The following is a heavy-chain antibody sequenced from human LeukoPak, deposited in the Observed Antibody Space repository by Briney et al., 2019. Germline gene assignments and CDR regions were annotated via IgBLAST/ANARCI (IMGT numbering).Heavy chain of an antibody. CDR2: ISMSSTTI. CDR1: GFSFTSYY. V-gene: IGHV3-11*04. D-gene: IGHD3-3*01. CDR3: AKDLDFWSGPDY. J-gene: IGHJ4*02. Sequence: GGSLRLSCAASGFSFTSYYMSWIRQAPGKELEWVAMISMSSTTIYYADSVKGRFTISRDNARNSLFLQMNNLRVEDTAVYYCAKDLDFWSGPDYWGQGTLVTVSS.